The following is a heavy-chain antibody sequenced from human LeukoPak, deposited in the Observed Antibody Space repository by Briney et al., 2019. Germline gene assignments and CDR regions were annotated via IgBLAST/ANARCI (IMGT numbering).Heavy chain of an antibody. CDR2: INQDGSEK. CDR3: ARDRVNYFDY. CDR1: GFTFSTYW. J-gene: IGHJ4*02. V-gene: IGHV3-7*01. D-gene: IGHD3-10*01. Sequence: PGGSLRLSCAASGFTFSTYWMSWVRQAPGKGLEWVANINQDGSEKSYVDSVKGRFTISRDNAKKPLYLQMNSLRAEDTAVYYCARDRVNYFDYWGQGTLVTVSS.